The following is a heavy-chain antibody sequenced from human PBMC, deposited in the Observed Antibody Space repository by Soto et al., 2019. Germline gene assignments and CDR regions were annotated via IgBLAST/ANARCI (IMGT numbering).Heavy chain of an antibody. V-gene: IGHV4-39*01. CDR2: IYYSGST. Sequence: SETLSLTCTVSGGSISSSSYYWSWIRQPPGKGLEWIGSIYYSGSTYYNPSLKSRVTISVDTSKNQFSLKLSSVTAADTAVYYCARGSKRCSGGSCYCDAFDIWGQGTMVTVSS. CDR1: GGSISSSSYY. CDR3: ARGSKRCSGGSCYCDAFDI. D-gene: IGHD2-15*01. J-gene: IGHJ3*02.